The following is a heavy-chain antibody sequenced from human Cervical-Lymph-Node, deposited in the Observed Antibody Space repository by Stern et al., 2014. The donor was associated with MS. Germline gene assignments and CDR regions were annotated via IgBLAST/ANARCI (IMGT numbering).Heavy chain of an antibody. Sequence: QVQLVESGAEVKKPGASVKVSCKASGYTFTNYGIGWVRQAPGRGLEWMGWISAYNDDTSHAQKFQDRVTVTTDTSTNTGYMELRSLRSDDTAVYYCARVGLGLQYPEEYGMDVWGPGTTVTVFS. CDR2: ISAYNDDT. CDR3: ARVGLGLQYPEEYGMDV. J-gene: IGHJ6*02. CDR1: GYTFTNYG. D-gene: IGHD4-11*01. V-gene: IGHV1-18*01.